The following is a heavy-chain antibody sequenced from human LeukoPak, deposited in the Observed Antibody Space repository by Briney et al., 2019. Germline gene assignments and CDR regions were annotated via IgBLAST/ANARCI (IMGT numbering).Heavy chain of an antibody. J-gene: IGHJ5*02. V-gene: IGHV5-51*01. CDR3: ARHRISDYDSGVSWCDP. D-gene: IGHD5-12*01. CDR1: GYSFTNYW. CDR2: IYPDDSNT. Sequence: GESLKISCKGSGYSFTNYWIVWVRQMPGRGLEYMGFIYPDDSNTRYSPSFQGQVTISADKSISTAYLQWSSLKASDTAMYYCARHRISDYDSGVSWCDPWGQGTLVTVSS.